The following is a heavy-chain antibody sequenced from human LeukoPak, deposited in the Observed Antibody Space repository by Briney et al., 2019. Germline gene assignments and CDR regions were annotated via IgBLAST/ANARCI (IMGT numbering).Heavy chain of an antibody. J-gene: IGHJ5*02. V-gene: IGHV4-31*03. CDR2: IYYSGST. D-gene: IGHD3-10*01. CDR1: GGSISSGGYY. CDR3: ARDHFGELIP. Sequence: PSETLSLTCTVSGGSISSGGYYWSWIRQHPGKGLEWIGYIYYSGSTYYNPSLKSRVTISIDTSKNQFSLKLSSVTAADTAVYYCARDHFGELIPWGQGTLVTVSS.